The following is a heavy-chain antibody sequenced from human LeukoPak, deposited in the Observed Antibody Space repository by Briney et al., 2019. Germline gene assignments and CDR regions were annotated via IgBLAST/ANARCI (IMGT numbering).Heavy chain of an antibody. Sequence: PSETLSLTCTVSGGSISSYYWSWIRQPPGKGLEWIGSIYYSGSTYYNPSLKSRVTISVDTSKNQFSLKLSSVTAADTAVYYCARWQINLYYFDYWGQGTLVTVSS. CDR3: ARWQINLYYFDY. V-gene: IGHV4-59*05. D-gene: IGHD5-24*01. J-gene: IGHJ4*02. CDR1: GGSISSYY. CDR2: IYYSGST.